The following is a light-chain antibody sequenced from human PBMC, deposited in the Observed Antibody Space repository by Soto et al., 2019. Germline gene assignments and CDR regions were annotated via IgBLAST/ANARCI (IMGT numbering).Light chain of an antibody. Sequence: EIVVTQSPATLSVSPGERATLSCRASQNVGNNFAWYQQKPGQAPRLLIFATSTRDTGVPARFSGSGSGTEFTLTISSLQSEDFAVYYCQQYGDWPLTFGGGAKVEIE. CDR2: ATS. CDR1: QNVGNN. CDR3: QQYGDWPLT. J-gene: IGKJ4*01. V-gene: IGKV3-15*01.